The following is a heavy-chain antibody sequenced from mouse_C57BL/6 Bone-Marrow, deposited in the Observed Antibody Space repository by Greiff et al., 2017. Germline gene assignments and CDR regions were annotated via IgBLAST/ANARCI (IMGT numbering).Heavy chain of an antibody. CDR1: GYTFTSYW. CDR3: AGLWSVGY. J-gene: IGHJ2*01. Sequence: QVQLQQPGAELVKPGASVKLSCKASGYTFTSYWMHWVKQRPGRGLAWLGRIAPNSGGTKYNEKFKSKATLTVDKPSRTAYMQLSSLTSEDSAVYYCAGLWSVGYWGQGTTLTVSS. V-gene: IGHV1-72*01. D-gene: IGHD1-1*02. CDR2: IAPNSGGT.